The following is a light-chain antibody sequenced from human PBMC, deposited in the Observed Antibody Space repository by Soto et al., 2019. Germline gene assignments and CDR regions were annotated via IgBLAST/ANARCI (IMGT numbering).Light chain of an antibody. CDR1: SSDVGGYNR. CDR2: ETY. J-gene: IGLJ1*01. CDR3: CSYAGSTNYYL. Sequence: QSVLTQPPSASGSPGQSVTISCTGTSSDVGGYNRVSWYQQHPRKVPKLIIYETYKRPSGVPDRCSGSQSGTTASLTVSGLQAEDEADYYCCSYAGSTNYYLFGTGPKATVL. V-gene: IGLV2-8*01.